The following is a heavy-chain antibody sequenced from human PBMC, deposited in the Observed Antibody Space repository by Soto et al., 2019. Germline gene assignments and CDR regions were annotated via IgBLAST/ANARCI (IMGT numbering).Heavy chain of an antibody. Sequence: QVQLLESGGGVVQPGRSLRLSCAASGFTFSSYAMHWVRQAPGKGLEWVAVISYDGSNKYYAGSVKGRFTISRDNSKNTLYLQMNSLRAEDTAVYYCARGAYYYGSGKRFDPWGQGTLVTVSS. V-gene: IGHV3-30-3*01. CDR2: ISYDGSNK. CDR1: GFTFSSYA. D-gene: IGHD3-10*01. CDR3: ARGAYYYGSGKRFDP. J-gene: IGHJ5*02.